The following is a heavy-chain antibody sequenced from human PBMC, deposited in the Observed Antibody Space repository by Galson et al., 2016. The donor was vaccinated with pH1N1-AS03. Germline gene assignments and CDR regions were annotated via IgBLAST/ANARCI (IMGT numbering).Heavy chain of an antibody. J-gene: IGHJ4*02. V-gene: IGHV5-51*01. Sequence: QSGAEVKRPGESLKISCKGSGYSFPSHWIAWVRQMPGKGLEWMGIIYPGDSDTRYNSSFQGQVTISADTSISTAYLQWNSLKASDTAIYYCARWSNDYGSYWGQGTLVTVSS. CDR1: GYSFPSHW. D-gene: IGHD4-17*01. CDR3: ARWSNDYGSY. CDR2: IYPGDSDT.